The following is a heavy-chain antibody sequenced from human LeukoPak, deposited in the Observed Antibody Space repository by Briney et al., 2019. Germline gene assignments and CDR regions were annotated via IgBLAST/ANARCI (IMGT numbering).Heavy chain of an antibody. CDR1: SGSIGVSGYY. V-gene: IGHV4-39*01. CDR3: AGGTAALDI. D-gene: IGHD1-7*01. Sequence: SETLSLTCSVSSGSIGVSGYYWGWIRQPPGKGLEWIGSIYYSGSTYYNPSLKSRVTISVDTSKNQFSLKLSSVTAADTAVYYCAGGTAALDIWGQGTMVTVSS. CDR2: IYYSGST. J-gene: IGHJ3*02.